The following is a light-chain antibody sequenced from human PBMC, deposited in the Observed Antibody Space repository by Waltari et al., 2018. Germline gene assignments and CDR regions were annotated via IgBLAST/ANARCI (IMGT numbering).Light chain of an antibody. Sequence: IVMTQSPDSLAVSLGERATINCRSSQSMLYNSNNRNYLAWFQQKPGQPPKRLIHWASTRGSGVPDRFRVSVSGTDVTLTISSLQAEDVAVYYCQQYYNTPRTFGQGTKVEIK. J-gene: IGKJ1*01. CDR3: QQYYNTPRT. CDR1: QSMLYNSNNRNY. CDR2: WAS. V-gene: IGKV4-1*01.